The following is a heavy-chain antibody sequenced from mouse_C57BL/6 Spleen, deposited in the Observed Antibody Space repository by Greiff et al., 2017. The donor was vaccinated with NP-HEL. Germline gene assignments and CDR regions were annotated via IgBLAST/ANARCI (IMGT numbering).Heavy chain of an antibody. CDR2: IYPGSGNT. J-gene: IGHJ2*01. D-gene: IGHD1-1*01. CDR3: ERAYGSGDKNYFDY. Sequence: QVQLQQSGAELARPGASVKLSCTASGFTFKGYGISWVKQRTEQGLEWIGGIYPGSGNTYYNEKFKGKATLTADKSFSTAYMELRSMTSEDAAVYFCERAYGSGDKNYFDYWGQGTTLTVSS. V-gene: IGHV1-81*01. CDR1: GFTFKGYG.